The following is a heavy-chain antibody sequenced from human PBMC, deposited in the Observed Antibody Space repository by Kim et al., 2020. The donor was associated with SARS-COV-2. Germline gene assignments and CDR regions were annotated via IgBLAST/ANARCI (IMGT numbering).Heavy chain of an antibody. Sequence: SGRTTNNPSLKRRVTLSLDTSKNQFSLKLNSVTAADTAVYYCARNNALDIWGQGTMVTVSS. CDR3: ARNNALDI. CDR2: SGRT. V-gene: IGHV4-59*01. J-gene: IGHJ3*02.